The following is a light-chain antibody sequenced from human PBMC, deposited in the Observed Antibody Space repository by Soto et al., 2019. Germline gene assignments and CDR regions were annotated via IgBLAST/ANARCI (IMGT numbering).Light chain of an antibody. CDR1: SADIGAFNY. J-gene: IGLJ2*01. Sequence: QLVLTQPASVSGSPGQSITISCAGTSADIGAFNYVSWYQHHPGKAPKLLIYDVSDRPSGVSTRFSASKSANTASLTISGLQVDDEADYYCSSYSTSSALVFGGGTKLTVL. CDR3: SSYSTSSALV. CDR2: DVS. V-gene: IGLV2-14*03.